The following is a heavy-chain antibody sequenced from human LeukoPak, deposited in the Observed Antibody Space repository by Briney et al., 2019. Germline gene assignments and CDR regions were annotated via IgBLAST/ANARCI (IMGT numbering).Heavy chain of an antibody. J-gene: IGHJ4*02. Sequence: GGSLRLSCGGSGFTFSSCAMSWVRQAPGKGLEWVSAISGSGTDTFYANSVKGRFTIPRDNPKNTLYLQMNSLRAEDTAVYYCAKGGGSSCYSPSDYWGQGTLVTVSS. D-gene: IGHD2-15*01. V-gene: IGHV3-23*01. CDR3: AKGGGSSCYSPSDY. CDR2: ISGSGTDT. CDR1: GFTFSSCA.